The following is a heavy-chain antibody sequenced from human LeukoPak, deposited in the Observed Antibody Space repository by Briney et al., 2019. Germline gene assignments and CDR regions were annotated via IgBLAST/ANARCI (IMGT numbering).Heavy chain of an antibody. J-gene: IGHJ1*01. CDR1: GFAVSSNH. CDR2: IFNGGST. V-gene: IGHV3-53*01. Sequence: GGSLRLSCAASGFAVSSNHMNWVRQAPGKGLEWASVIFNGGSTNYADSVKGRFTISRDNSKNTLYLQMNSLRAEDTAVYYCAASIVGLTYDEHFQHWGQGTLVTVSS. CDR3: AASIVGLTYDEHFQH. D-gene: IGHD1-26*01.